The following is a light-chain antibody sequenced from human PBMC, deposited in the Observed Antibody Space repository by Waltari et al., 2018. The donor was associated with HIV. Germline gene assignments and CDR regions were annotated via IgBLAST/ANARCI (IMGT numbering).Light chain of an antibody. J-gene: IGKJ2*01. V-gene: IGKV1-39*02. CDR1: QGVGQY. CDR2: AAL. Sequence: DVQMTQSPSFLSASVGDSVPITCRAGQGVGQYLNGYQQRPGKAPKLLIYAALTKQPGAPWRFTGGGLGTGFALAIDSLQPDDAATYFCQQTMTAPYTFGPGT. CDR3: QQTMTAPYT.